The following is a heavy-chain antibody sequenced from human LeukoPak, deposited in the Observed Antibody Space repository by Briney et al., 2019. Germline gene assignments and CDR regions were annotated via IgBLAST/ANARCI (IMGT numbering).Heavy chain of an antibody. CDR1: GGSFTSGGYY. V-gene: IGHV4-31*03. J-gene: IGHJ5*01. CDR3: ARDKVTVTGNWFDS. Sequence: SETLSLTCTVSGGSFTSGGYYWSWTRQPPGKGLEWMGYIYYTGSTHYNPSLKSRISMSVDTSKRQFSLNLMSVTGADTAIYYCARDKVTVTGNWFDSWGQGTLVAVSS. D-gene: IGHD4-17*01. CDR2: IYYTGST.